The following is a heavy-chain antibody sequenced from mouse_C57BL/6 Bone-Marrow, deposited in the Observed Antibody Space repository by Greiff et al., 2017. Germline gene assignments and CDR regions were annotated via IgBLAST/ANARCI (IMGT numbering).Heavy chain of an antibody. CDR2: ISDGGSYT. CDR1: GFTFSSYA. V-gene: IGHV5-4*01. D-gene: IGHD1-1*01. CDR3: ARDPCITTVVYWYFDV. Sequence: EVKLMESGGGLVKPGGSLKLSCAASGFTFSSYAMSWVRQTPDKRLEWVATISDGGSYTYYPDNVKGRFTISRDNAKNNLYLQMSHLKSEDTAMXYCARDPCITTVVYWYFDVWGTGTTVTVSS. J-gene: IGHJ1*03.